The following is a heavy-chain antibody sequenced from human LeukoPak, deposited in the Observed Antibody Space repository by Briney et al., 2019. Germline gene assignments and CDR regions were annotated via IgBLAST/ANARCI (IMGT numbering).Heavy chain of an antibody. J-gene: IGHJ4*02. CDR1: GGSISSYY. CDR3: AVTYYDFWGGSGLSPG. CDR2: IYTSGST. Sequence: SETLSLSCTASGGSISSYYRSWIRQPAGKGLEWIGRIYTSGSTNYNPSLKSRVTMSVATSKNQCSLKLRSVTAADTAVYYCAVTYYDFWGGSGLSPGWGQGSLVTVS. V-gene: IGHV4-4*07. D-gene: IGHD3-3*01.